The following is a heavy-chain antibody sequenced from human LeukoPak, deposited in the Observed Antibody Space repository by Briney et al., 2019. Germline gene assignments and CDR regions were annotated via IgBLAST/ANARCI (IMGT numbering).Heavy chain of an antibody. V-gene: IGHV4-34*01. J-gene: IGHJ4*02. CDR1: GGSFSGYY. CDR3: ARGVGDRLTAGIAAAVDFDY. D-gene: IGHD6-13*01. Sequence: PSETLSLTCAVYGGSFSGYYWSWIRQPPGKGLEWIGEINHSGSINYNPSLKSRVTISVDTSKNQFSLKLSSVTAADTAVYYCARGVGDRLTAGIAAAVDFDYWGQGTLVTVSS. CDR2: INHSGSI.